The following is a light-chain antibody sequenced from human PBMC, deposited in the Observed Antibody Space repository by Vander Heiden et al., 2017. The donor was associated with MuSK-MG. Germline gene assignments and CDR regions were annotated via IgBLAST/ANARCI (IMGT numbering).Light chain of an antibody. CDR3: QRLNSYPIS. CDR2: AAS. J-gene: IGKJ5*01. CDR1: QGISSY. Sequence: RLTITCRASQGISSYLVWYQQKPGKAPKLLIYAASTLQSVVPSRCSGSGSGTGFTLTISSLMPEDFATYYCQRLNSYPISFGQGTRLEIK. V-gene: IGKV1-9*01.